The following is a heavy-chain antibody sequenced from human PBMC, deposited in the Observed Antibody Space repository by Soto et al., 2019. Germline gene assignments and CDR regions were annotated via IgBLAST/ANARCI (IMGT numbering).Heavy chain of an antibody. D-gene: IGHD6-19*01. J-gene: IGHJ3*02. Sequence: GGSLRPSCAASGFPFSSYVLHWVRQAPGKGLEWVAVISYDGSNKYYADSVKGRFTISRDNSKNTLYVQMNSLSAEDTAVYYFAKDGGTGRWLVGDHAFDIWGQGTMVTVSS. CDR3: AKDGGTGRWLVGDHAFDI. CDR1: GFPFSSYV. V-gene: IGHV3-30*18. CDR2: ISYDGSNK.